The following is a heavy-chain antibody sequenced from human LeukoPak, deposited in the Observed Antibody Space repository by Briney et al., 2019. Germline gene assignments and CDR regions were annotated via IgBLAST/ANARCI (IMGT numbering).Heavy chain of an antibody. CDR2: INTDGSST. Sequence: GGSLRLSCSASGFTLSNYWIHWVRQAPGKGLVWVSCINTDGSSTNYADFVRGRFTVSRDSAKNTLYLQMNSLRVEDTAVYYCARVIGWDEPFDLWGHGTLVTVSS. CDR1: GFTLSNYW. D-gene: IGHD1-26*01. CDR3: ARVIGWDEPFDL. J-gene: IGHJ3*01. V-gene: IGHV3-74*01.